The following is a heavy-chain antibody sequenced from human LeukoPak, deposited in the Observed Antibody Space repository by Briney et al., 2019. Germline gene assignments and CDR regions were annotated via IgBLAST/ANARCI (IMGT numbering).Heavy chain of an antibody. V-gene: IGHV1-8*01. Sequence: GASVKVSCKASGYTFTSYDINWVRQATGQGLEWMGWMNPNSGNTGYAQKFQGRVTMTRNTSISTAYMELSSLRSEDTAVYYCARALKQQLVRVFGYWGQGTLVTVSS. J-gene: IGHJ4*02. CDR2: MNPNSGNT. D-gene: IGHD6-13*01. CDR1: GYTFTSYD. CDR3: ARALKQQLVRVFGY.